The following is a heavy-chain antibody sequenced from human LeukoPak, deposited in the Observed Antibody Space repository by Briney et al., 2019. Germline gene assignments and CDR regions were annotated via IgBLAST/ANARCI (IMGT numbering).Heavy chain of an antibody. D-gene: IGHD6-19*01. CDR2: LYYNGSP. CDR3: ARHGSDWAFDF. CDR1: GGSFSTYY. V-gene: IGHV4-59*08. Sequence: PSETLSLTCTVSGGSFSTYYWSWIRQSPGTGLEWIAYLYYNGSPNDNPSLRSRVTISIDTSKNQFSPKLSSVTAADTAVYYCARHGSDWAFDFWGRGTLVTVSS. J-gene: IGHJ4*02.